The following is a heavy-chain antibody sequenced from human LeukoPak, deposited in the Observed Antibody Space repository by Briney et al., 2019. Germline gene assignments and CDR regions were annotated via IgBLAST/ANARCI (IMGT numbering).Heavy chain of an antibody. Sequence: PSETLSLTCTVSGGSISSYYWSWIRQPPRKGLEWIGYIYYSGSTNYNPSLKSRVTISVDTSKNQFSLKLSSVTAADTAVYYCARAQDYYDSSGYYRTTFDYWGQGTLVTVSS. CDR3: ARAQDYYDSSGYYRTTFDY. V-gene: IGHV4-59*01. J-gene: IGHJ4*02. D-gene: IGHD3-22*01. CDR1: GGSISSYY. CDR2: IYYSGST.